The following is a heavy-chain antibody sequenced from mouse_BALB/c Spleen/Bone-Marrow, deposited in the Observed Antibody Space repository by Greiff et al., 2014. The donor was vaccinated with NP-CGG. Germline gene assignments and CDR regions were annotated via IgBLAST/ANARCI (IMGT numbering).Heavy chain of an antibody. CDR2: INPDSNTI. D-gene: IGHD2-3*01. Sequence: EVQLQESGGGLVQPGRSLKLSCAASGFDFSGFWMGWVRQAPGKGLEWIGEINPDSNTINYTPSLKDRFIISRDNAKNTLYLQMSKVRSEDTALYYCARLGYYGGFAYWGQGTLVTVSA. J-gene: IGHJ3*01. V-gene: IGHV4-1*02. CDR1: GFDFSGFW. CDR3: ARLGYYGGFAY.